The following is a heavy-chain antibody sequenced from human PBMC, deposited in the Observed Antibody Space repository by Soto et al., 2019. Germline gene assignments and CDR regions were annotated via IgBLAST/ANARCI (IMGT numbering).Heavy chain of an antibody. J-gene: IGHJ4*02. CDR2: ISGSGGST. CDR3: AKPDGSGSYYKPLSFGY. Sequence: PGGSLRLSCAASGFTFSSYAMSWVRQAPGKGLEWVSAISGSGGSTYYADSVKGRFTISRDNSKNTLYLQMSSLRAEDTAVYYCAKPDGSGSYYKPLSFGYWGQGTLVTVSS. V-gene: IGHV3-23*01. D-gene: IGHD3-10*01. CDR1: GFTFSSYA.